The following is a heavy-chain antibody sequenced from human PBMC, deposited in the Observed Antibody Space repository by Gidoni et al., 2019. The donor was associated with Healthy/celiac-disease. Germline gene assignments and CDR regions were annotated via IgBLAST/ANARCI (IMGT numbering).Heavy chain of an antibody. CDR2: IWYDRSNK. CDR1: GFTFSSYG. Sequence: QVQLVESGGGVVQPGRSLRLSCAASGFTFSSYGMPWVRQAPGKGLEWVAVIWYDRSNKYYADSVKGRFTISRDNSKNTLYLQMNSLRAEDTAVYYCARGRSARRDWSYYFDYWGQGTLVTVSS. V-gene: IGHV3-33*01. CDR3: ARGRSARRDWSYYFDY. J-gene: IGHJ4*02. D-gene: IGHD3-9*01.